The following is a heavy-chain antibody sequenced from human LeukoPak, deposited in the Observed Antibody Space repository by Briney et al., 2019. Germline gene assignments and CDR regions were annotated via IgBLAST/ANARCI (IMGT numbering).Heavy chain of an antibody. J-gene: IGHJ4*02. CDR3: ARGPGIAAAGTDLSY. D-gene: IGHD6-13*01. Sequence: ASVKVSCKASGGTFSSYAISWVRQAPGQGLEWMGRIIPILGIANYAQEFQGRVTITADKSTSTAYMELSSLRSEDTAVYYCARGPGIAAAGTDLSYWGQGTLVTVSS. CDR1: GGTFSSYA. CDR2: IIPILGIA. V-gene: IGHV1-69*04.